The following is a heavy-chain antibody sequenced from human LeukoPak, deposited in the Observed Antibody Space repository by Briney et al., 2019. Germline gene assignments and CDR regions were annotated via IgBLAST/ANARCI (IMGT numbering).Heavy chain of an antibody. CDR2: ISRGDDVT. CDR1: GSTFSTYA. CDR3: AARPGEVAVPYDY. Sequence: GGSLRLSCAASGSTFSTYAMTWVRQAPGKGLEWVSLISRGDDVTYYADSVKGRFTISRDSSKNTLYLQMHSLRAEDTAVYYCAARPGEVAVPYDYWGQGTLVTVSS. J-gene: IGHJ4*02. D-gene: IGHD2-15*01. V-gene: IGHV3-23*01.